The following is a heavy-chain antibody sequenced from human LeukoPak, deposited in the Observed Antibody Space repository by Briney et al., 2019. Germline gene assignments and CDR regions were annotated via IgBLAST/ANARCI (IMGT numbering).Heavy chain of an antibody. Sequence: SVKVSCKASGGTFSSYAISWVRQAPGQGLEWMGGIIPIFGTANYAQKFQGRVTITADESTSTAYMELSSLRSEDSALFYCAIIAVGGVDPFDSWGQGTLVTVSS. CDR3: AIIAVGGVDPFDS. J-gene: IGHJ4*02. CDR2: IIPIFGTA. V-gene: IGHV1-69*13. D-gene: IGHD6-19*01. CDR1: GGTFSSYA.